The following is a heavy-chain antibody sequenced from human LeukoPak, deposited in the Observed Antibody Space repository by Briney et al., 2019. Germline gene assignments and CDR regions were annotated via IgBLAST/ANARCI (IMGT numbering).Heavy chain of an antibody. Sequence: ASVKVSCKASGYTFTSYYMHWVRQAPGQGLEWMGIINPSGGSTSYAQKFQGRVTMTRDTSTSTVYMELSSLRAEDTAVYYCARDPLLGIRSVRGVFFDYWGQGTLVTVSS. CDR2: INPSGGST. D-gene: IGHD7-27*01. J-gene: IGHJ4*02. V-gene: IGHV1-46*01. CDR3: ARDPLLGIRSVRGVFFDY. CDR1: GYTFTSYY.